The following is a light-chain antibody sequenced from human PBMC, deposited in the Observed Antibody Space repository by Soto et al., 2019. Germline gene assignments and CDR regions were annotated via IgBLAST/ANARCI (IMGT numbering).Light chain of an antibody. CDR1: QSVSSSY. CDR2: GAS. V-gene: IGKV3-20*01. J-gene: IGKJ3*01. Sequence: EIVLTQSPGTLSLSPGERATLSCRASQSVSSSYLAWYQQKPGQAPRLLIYGASSRATGIPDRFSGSGSGTDFTLTISRREPEDFAVYYCQQYGSSVFTFGPGTKVDIK. CDR3: QQYGSSVFT.